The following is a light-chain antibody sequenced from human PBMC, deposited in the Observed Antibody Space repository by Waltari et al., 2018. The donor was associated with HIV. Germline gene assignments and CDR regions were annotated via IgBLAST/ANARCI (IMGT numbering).Light chain of an antibody. V-gene: IGKV3-20*01. CDR2: GAS. J-gene: IGKJ2*01. CDR1: QSVSSSY. CDR3: QQYGSSPYT. Sequence: EIVLTQSPGTLSLSPGERATLSCRASQSVSSSYLAWYQQKPGQAPRLPIYGASSRATGIPDRFSGSGSGTDFTLTIGRLEPEDFAVYYCQQYGSSPYTFGQGTKLEIK.